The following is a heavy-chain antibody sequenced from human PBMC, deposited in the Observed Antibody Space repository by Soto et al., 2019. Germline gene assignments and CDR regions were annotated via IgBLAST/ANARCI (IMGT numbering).Heavy chain of an antibody. V-gene: IGHV3-74*01. CDR3: ARAIGFYGMDV. J-gene: IGHJ6*02. D-gene: IGHD6-25*01. CDR2: INSDGSST. Sequence: GGSLRLSCAASGLTFSSYWMHWVRQAPGKGLVWVSRINSDGSSTDYADSVKGRFTTSRDNAKNTLYLQMNSLRGEDTAVYYCARAIGFYGMDVWGQGTTVTVSS. CDR1: GLTFSSYW.